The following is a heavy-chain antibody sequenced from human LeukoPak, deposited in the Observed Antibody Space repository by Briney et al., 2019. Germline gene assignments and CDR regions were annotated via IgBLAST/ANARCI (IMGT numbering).Heavy chain of an antibody. Sequence: SETLSLTCTVSGGSISSYYWSWIRQPPGKGLEWIGYIYYSGSTNYNPSLKSRVTISVDTSKNQFSRKLSSVTAADTAVYYCARAKRGIQLWFFDYWGQGTLVTVSS. J-gene: IGHJ4*02. D-gene: IGHD5-18*01. CDR3: ARAKRGIQLWFFDY. CDR1: GGSISSYY. CDR2: IYYSGST. V-gene: IGHV4-59*01.